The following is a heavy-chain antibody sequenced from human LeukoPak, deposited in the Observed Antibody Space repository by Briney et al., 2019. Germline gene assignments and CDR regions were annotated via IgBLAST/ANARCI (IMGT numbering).Heavy chain of an antibody. V-gene: IGHV3-23*01. CDR3: AKAARGYSYGYSGY. CDR1: GFTFSSYA. D-gene: IGHD5-18*01. Sequence: PGGSLRLSWAASGFTFSSYAMSWVRQAPGKGLEWVSAISGSGGSTYYADSVKGRFTISRDNSKNTLYLQMNSLRAEDTAVYYCAKAARGYSYGYSGYWGQGTLVTVSS. J-gene: IGHJ4*02. CDR2: ISGSGGST.